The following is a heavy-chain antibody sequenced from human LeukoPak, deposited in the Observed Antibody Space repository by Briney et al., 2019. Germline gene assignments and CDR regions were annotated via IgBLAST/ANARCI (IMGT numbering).Heavy chain of an antibody. CDR1: GFTFSSYA. Sequence: PGGSLRLSCAASGFTFSSYAMSWVRQAPGKGLEWVSAISGSGGSTYYADSVKGRFTISRDNSKYTLYLQLTSLTTEDTAIYYCVKSDGGYCSRGSCYSGRGDYWGQGTLVTVSS. J-gene: IGHJ4*02. V-gene: IGHV3-23*01. D-gene: IGHD2-15*01. CDR3: VKSDGGYCSRGSCYSGRGDY. CDR2: ISGSGGST.